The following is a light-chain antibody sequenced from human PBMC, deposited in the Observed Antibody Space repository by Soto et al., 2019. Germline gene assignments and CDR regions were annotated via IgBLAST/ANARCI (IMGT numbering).Light chain of an antibody. CDR1: SSDVGNYNL. V-gene: IGLV2-23*02. CDR2: EVS. J-gene: IGLJ1*01. CDR3: CSYAGSYYV. Sequence: QSALTQPASVSGSPGQSITISCTGTSSDVGNYNLVSWYQHHPGKAPKLIIYEVSKRPSGVSDRFSGSKSGDTASLTISGLQAEDEADYYCCSYAGSYYVFGTGTKLTVL.